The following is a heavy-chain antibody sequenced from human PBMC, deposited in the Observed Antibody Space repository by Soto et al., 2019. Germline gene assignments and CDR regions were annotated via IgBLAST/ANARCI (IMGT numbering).Heavy chain of an antibody. J-gene: IGHJ4*02. CDR3: ARKQAGYFSGIDY. D-gene: IGHD2-15*01. V-gene: IGHV4-39*07. Sequence: SETLSLTCSVSGASINNFAYYWGWIRQPPGKGLEWIGTVYYNENTYYNPPLRSRVAISVDTAKNQFSLNLRSVTAADTAVYFCARKQAGYFSGIDYWGQGTLVTVSS. CDR2: VYYNENT. CDR1: GASINNFAYY.